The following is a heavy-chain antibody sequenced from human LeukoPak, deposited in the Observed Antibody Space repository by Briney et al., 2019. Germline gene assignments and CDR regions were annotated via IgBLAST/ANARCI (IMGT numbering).Heavy chain of an antibody. D-gene: IGHD3-10*01. CDR2: ISWNSGSI. CDR3: AKDIGYYGSGSYETSFDY. J-gene: IGHJ4*02. Sequence: PGGSLRLSCAASGFTFDDYAMHWVRQAPGKGLEWVSGISWNSGSIGYADSVKGRFTISRDNAKNSLYLQMNSLRAEDTALYYCAKDIGYYGSGSYETSFDYWGQGTLVTVSS. CDR1: GFTFDDYA. V-gene: IGHV3-9*01.